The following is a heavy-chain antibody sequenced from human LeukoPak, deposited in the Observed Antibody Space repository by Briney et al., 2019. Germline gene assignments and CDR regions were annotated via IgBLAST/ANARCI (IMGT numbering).Heavy chain of an antibody. V-gene: IGHV1-69*13. CDR3: ATAVAGTGGWFDP. Sequence: ASVKVSCKASGGTFSSYAISWVRQAPGQGLEWMGGIIPIFGTANYAQKFQGRVTITADESTSTAYMELSSLRSEDTAVYYCATAVAGTGGWFDPWGQGTLVAVSS. CDR1: GGTFSSYA. D-gene: IGHD6-19*01. CDR2: IIPIFGTA. J-gene: IGHJ5*02.